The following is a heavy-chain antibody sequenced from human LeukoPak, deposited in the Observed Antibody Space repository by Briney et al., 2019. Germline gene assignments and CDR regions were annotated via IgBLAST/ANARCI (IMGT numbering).Heavy chain of an antibody. CDR2: ISSSSSTI. Sequence: GGSLRLSCAASGFTVSNNYMNWVRQAPGKGLEWVSYISSSSSTIYYADSVKGRFTISRDNAKNSLYLQMSSLRAEDTAVYYCASLSRSYSSSSIDYWGQGTLVTVSS. CDR3: ASLSRSYSSSSIDY. V-gene: IGHV3-48*01. CDR1: GFTVSNNY. D-gene: IGHD6-6*01. J-gene: IGHJ4*02.